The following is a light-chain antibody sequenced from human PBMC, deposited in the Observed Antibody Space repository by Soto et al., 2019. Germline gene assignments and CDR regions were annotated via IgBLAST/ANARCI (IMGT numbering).Light chain of an antibody. CDR2: DVS. Sequence: QSVLTQPASVSGSPGQSITISCSGTSSDVGGYNYVSWYQQHTGKAPKLMIYDVSDRPSGVSSRFSGSKSGNTASLTISGLQAEDEAEYYCSSHTSSGFYVFGTGTKVTVL. CDR3: SSHTSSGFYV. V-gene: IGLV2-14*01. CDR1: SSDVGGYNY. J-gene: IGLJ1*01.